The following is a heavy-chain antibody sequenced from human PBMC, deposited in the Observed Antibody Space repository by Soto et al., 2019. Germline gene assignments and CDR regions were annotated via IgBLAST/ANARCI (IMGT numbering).Heavy chain of an antibody. J-gene: IGHJ6*02. Sequence: SETLSLTCTVSGDSTVRGNKYWGWIRQAPGKGLEWIGYIFSSGTTYYNPSLKSRPTMSLDTSQNQFSLKLNSVTAADTAVYFCARVPSPFDFYYAMDVWGQGTTVTVSS. CDR1: GDSTVRGNKY. V-gene: IGHV4-30-4*02. CDR2: IFSSGTT. CDR3: ARVPSPFDFYYAMDV. D-gene: IGHD3-16*01.